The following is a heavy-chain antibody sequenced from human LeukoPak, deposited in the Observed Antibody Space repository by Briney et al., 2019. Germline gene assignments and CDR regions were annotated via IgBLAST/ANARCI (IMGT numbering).Heavy chain of an antibody. CDR3: ARVTWGTGAFDI. Sequence: GGSLRLSCAASGFTFSSYDMHWVRQATGKGLEWVSAIGTAGDTYYPGSVKGRFTISRENAKNSLYLQMNSLRAGDTAVYYCARVTWGTGAFDIWGQGTMVTVSS. CDR2: IGTAGDT. D-gene: IGHD2-21*02. V-gene: IGHV3-13*01. CDR1: GFTFSSYD. J-gene: IGHJ3*02.